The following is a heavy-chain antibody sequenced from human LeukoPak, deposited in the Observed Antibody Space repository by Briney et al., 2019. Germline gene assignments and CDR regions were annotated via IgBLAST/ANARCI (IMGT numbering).Heavy chain of an antibody. Sequence: TGGFLRLSCAASGFTVNSNYMSWVCQAPGKGLEWVSVIYSGGSTYYADSVKGRFTISRDNSKNTLYLQMNSLRAEDTAVYYCARELGDAFDIWGQGTMVTVSS. CDR2: IYSGGST. CDR1: GFTVNSNY. V-gene: IGHV3-53*01. CDR3: ARELGDAFDI. J-gene: IGHJ3*02.